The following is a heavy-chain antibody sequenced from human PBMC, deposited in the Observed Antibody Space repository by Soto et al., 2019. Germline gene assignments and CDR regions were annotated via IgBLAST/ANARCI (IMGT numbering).Heavy chain of an antibody. D-gene: IGHD2-2*01. CDR3: AKGGPAANPYYYYGMDV. Sequence: QVQLVESGGGVVQPGRSLRLSCAASGFTFSSYGMHWVRQAPGKGLERVAVISYDGSNKYYADSVKGRFTISRDNSKNTLYLQMNSLRAEDTAVSYCAKGGPAANPYYYYGMDVWGQGTTVTVSS. V-gene: IGHV3-30*18. J-gene: IGHJ6*02. CDR2: ISYDGSNK. CDR1: GFTFSSYG.